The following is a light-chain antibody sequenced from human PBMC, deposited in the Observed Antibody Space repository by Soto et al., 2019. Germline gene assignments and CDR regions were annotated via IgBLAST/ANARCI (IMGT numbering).Light chain of an antibody. CDR3: QQCFSYPYT. Sequence: AIRMTQSPSSFSASTGDRVTITCRASQDISSYLAWYQQKVGKAPKLLIYAAATLQRGAPSRFSGSGSGTDFTLTISRLQSEDFATYYCQQCFSYPYTFGQGTKLEI. CDR2: AAA. CDR1: QDISSY. V-gene: IGKV1-8*01. J-gene: IGKJ2*01.